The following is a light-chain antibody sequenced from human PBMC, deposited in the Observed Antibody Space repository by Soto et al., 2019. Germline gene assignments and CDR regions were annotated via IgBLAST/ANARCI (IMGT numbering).Light chain of an antibody. V-gene: IGKV3D-15*01. CDR1: QSVSTK. CDR2: GAS. Sequence: MVMTQSPATLSVSPGERATLSCRASQSVSTKLAWYQQKPGQAPRLLIYGASTRATGIPARFSGSGSGTDFTLTISSLQSEDFAVYYCQQYNNLQYTFGPGTRVDIK. J-gene: IGKJ3*01. CDR3: QQYNNLQYT.